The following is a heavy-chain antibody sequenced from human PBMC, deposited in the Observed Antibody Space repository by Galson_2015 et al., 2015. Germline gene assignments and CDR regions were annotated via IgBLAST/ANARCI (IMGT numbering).Heavy chain of an antibody. Sequence: SETLSLTCTVSGGSVSSGSYYWSWIRQPPGKGLEWIGYIYYSGSTNYNPSLKSRVTISVDTSKNQFSLKLSSVTAADTAVYYCAREKVGATTGWFDPWGQGTLVTVSS. V-gene: IGHV4-61*01. J-gene: IGHJ5*02. CDR2: IYYSGST. CDR3: AREKVGATTGWFDP. D-gene: IGHD1-26*01. CDR1: GGSVSSGSYY.